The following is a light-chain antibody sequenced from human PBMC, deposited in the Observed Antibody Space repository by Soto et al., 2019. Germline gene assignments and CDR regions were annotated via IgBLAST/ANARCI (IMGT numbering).Light chain of an antibody. CDR3: CSHAGSATYV. J-gene: IGLJ1*01. V-gene: IGLV2-23*02. CDR2: EVT. CDR1: SNDVGNYNL. Sequence: QSALTQPASVSGSPGQSITISCTGTSNDVGNYNLISWYQQHPGKAPKLIIYEVTKRPSGISDRFSASKSGNTASLTVSGLQDEDEADYYCCSHAGSATYVFGSGTKLTVL.